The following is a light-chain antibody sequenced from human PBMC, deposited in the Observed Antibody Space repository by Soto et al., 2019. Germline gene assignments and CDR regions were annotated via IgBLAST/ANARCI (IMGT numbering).Light chain of an antibody. Sequence: QSALTQPASVSGSPGQSITISCTGTRSDVGGYNFVSWYQQYPGKAPKLMIYDVSNRPSGVSNRFSGSKSGNTASLTISGLQDEDEADYYCSSYRSSSTGVFGTGTKLTVL. CDR1: RSDVGGYNF. CDR2: DVS. V-gene: IGLV2-14*01. CDR3: SSYRSSSTGV. J-gene: IGLJ1*01.